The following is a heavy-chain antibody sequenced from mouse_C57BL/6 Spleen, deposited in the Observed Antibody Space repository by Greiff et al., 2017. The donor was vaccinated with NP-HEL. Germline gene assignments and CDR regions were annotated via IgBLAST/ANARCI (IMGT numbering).Heavy chain of an antibody. V-gene: IGHV5-17*01. D-gene: IGHD2-2*01. CDR2: ISSGSSTI. J-gene: IGHJ2*01. CDR3: ARVGYVFDY. CDR1: GFTFSDYG. Sequence: EVKLMESGGGLVKPGGSLKLSCAASGFTFSDYGMHWVRQAPEKGLEWVAYISSGSSTIYYAATVKGRFTISRDNAKNTLFLQMTSLRSEDTAMYYCARVGYVFDYWGQGTTLTVSS.